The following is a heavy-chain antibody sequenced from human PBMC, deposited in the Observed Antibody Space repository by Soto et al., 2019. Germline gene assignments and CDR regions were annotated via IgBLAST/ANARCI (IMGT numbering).Heavy chain of an antibody. CDR2: MYYTGTT. V-gene: IGHV4-61*08. D-gene: IGHD2-8*01. Sequence: SETLSLTCSVSGGSVTSGGYHWNWIRQSPGKGLEWIGYMYYTGTTNYNPSLRSRVSISIDTSKNQFSLKLTSVTAADTAIYYCVRDVMGTWGQGTQVTVSS. CDR3: VRDVMGT. CDR1: GGSVTSGGYH. J-gene: IGHJ4*02.